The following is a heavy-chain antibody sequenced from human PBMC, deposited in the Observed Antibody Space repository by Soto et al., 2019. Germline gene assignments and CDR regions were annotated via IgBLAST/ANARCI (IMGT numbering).Heavy chain of an antibody. CDR2: ISPGGDTT. CDR3: ATQDFRGTTGTT. V-gene: IGHV3-23*01. J-gene: IGHJ4*02. CDR1: GFPFSSYA. D-gene: IGHD1-1*01. Sequence: PGGSLRVSCAASGFPFSSYAMGWVRQPPGKGLEWVSVISPGGDTTYYANPMKGRFTISRDNSKNILYLQVNSLRAEDTAVYYCATQDFRGTTGTTWGQGTLVTVSS.